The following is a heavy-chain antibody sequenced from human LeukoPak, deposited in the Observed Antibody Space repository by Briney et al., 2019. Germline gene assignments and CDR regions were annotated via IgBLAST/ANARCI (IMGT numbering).Heavy chain of an antibody. J-gene: IGHJ5*02. D-gene: IGHD2-2*01. Sequence: SETLSLTCAVSGYSISSGYYWGWIRQPPGKGLEWIGSIYHSGSTYYNPSLKSRFTISVDTSKNQFSLKLSSVTAADTAVYYCARAGIGCSSTSCRFDPWGQGTLVTVSS. CDR1: GYSISSGYY. CDR2: IYHSGST. V-gene: IGHV4-38-2*01. CDR3: ARAGIGCSSTSCRFDP.